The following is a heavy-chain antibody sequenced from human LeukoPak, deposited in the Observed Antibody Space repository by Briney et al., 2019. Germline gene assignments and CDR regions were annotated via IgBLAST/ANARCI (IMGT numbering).Heavy chain of an antibody. Sequence: SETLSLTCTVSGGSVSSGSYYWTWIRQPPGKGLEWIGHIYYSGSTNYNPSLKSRVTISVDTSKNQFSLKLSSVTAADTAVYYCARNRDAYNSVYWGQGTLVIVSS. CDR2: IYYSGST. V-gene: IGHV4-61*01. J-gene: IGHJ4*02. D-gene: IGHD5-24*01. CDR1: GGSVSSGSYY. CDR3: ARNRDAYNSVY.